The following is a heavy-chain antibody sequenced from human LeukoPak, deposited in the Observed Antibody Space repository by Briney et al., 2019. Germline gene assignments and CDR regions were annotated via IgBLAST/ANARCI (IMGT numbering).Heavy chain of an antibody. D-gene: IGHD5-18*01. Sequence: GGSLRLSCAASGFTFSSYAMSWVRQAPGKGLEWVSAISGSGGSTYYADSVKGRFTISRDNSKNTLYLQMNSLRAEDTAVYYCARMRVDSYGFPDHWYFDLWGRGTLVTVSS. J-gene: IGHJ2*01. CDR1: GFTFSSYA. V-gene: IGHV3-23*01. CDR3: ARMRVDSYGFPDHWYFDL. CDR2: ISGSGGST.